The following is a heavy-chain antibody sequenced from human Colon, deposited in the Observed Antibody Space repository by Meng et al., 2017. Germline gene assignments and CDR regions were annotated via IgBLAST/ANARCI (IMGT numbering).Heavy chain of an antibody. V-gene: IGHV4-4*02. Sequence: QVRLQESGPGLVRPSGTLSLTCAVPDGSIYSSLWWSWVRQPPNKGLEWIGEISHSGPTRYNPSLQSRVTFSLDKSKNQFSLTLNSVTAADTAIYYCASDVWYGNVLKVNWGQGILVTVSS. CDR2: ISHSGPT. CDR1: DGSIYSSLW. D-gene: IGHD6-13*01. J-gene: IGHJ4*02. CDR3: ASDVWYGNVLKVN.